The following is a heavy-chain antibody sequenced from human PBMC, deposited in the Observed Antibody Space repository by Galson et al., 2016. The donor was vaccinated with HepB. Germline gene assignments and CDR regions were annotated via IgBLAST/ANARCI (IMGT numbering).Heavy chain of an antibody. CDR1: GISFDDHG. D-gene: IGHD2-2*01. CDR3: VRDRVYRCSSTCGYWEVDY. Sequence: SLRLSCAASGISFDDHGMDWVRQAPGKGLEWVSGLTWNSGSVGYADSVKGRFTISRDNAKNSLYLQMNSLRAEDTALYYCVRDRVYRCSSTCGYWEVDYWGQGTLVTVSS. V-gene: IGHV3-9*01. CDR2: LTWNSGSV. J-gene: IGHJ4*02.